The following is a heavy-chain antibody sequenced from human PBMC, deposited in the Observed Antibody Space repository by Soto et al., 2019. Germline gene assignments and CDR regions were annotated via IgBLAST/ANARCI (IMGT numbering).Heavy chain of an antibody. J-gene: IGHJ3*02. CDR2: ISGSGTTA. CDR1: GFVFSSYA. Sequence: GGSLRLSCAASGFVFSSYAMSWVRQAPGKGLEWVSAISGSGTTAYYADSVKGRFIFSRDNPKNTMYLQMNSLRAEDTAVYFCAKPTAGWFSAFEIWGQGTVVTV. D-gene: IGHD6-19*01. CDR3: AKPTAGWFSAFEI. V-gene: IGHV3-23*01.